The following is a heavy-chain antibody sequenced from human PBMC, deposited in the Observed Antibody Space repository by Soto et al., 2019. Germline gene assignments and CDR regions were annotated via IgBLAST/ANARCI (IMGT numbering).Heavy chain of an antibody. V-gene: IGHV4-34*01. D-gene: IGHD1-1*01. CDR1: GGSFSGYY. CDR3: ARQLASVFPFDY. Sequence: PSETLSLTCAVYGGSFSGYYWSWIRQPPGKGLEWIGEINYSGSTNYNPPLKSRATISVDTSKNHFSLKLRSVTAADTGVYYCARQLASVFPFDYRGQGTLDTVSS. CDR2: INYSGST. J-gene: IGHJ4*02.